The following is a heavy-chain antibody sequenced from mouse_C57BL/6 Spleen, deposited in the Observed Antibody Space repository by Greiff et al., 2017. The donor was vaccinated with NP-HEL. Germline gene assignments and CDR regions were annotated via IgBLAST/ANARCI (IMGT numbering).Heavy chain of an antibody. CDR1: GFNIKDYY. J-gene: IGHJ4*01. Sequence: EVQLQQSGAELVKPGASVKLSCTASGFNIKDYYMHWVKQRTEQGLEWIGRIDPEDGETKYAPKFQGKATITADTSSNTAYLQLSSLTSKDTAVYYDAQSRGDDGRYYAMDYWGQGTSVTVSS. CDR2: IDPEDGET. V-gene: IGHV14-2*01. CDR3: AQSRGDDGRYYAMDY. D-gene: IGHD2-2*01.